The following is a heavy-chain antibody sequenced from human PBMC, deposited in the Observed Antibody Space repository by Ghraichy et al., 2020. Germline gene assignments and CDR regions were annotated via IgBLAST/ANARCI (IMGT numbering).Heavy chain of an antibody. V-gene: IGHV7-4-1*02. CDR2: INTNTGNP. J-gene: IGHJ5*02. D-gene: IGHD3-9*01. CDR3: AVAGLRYFDWVGPQQNNNWFDP. Sequence: ASVKVSCKASGYTFTSYAMNWVRQAPGQGLEWMGWINTNTGNPTYAQGFTGRFVFSLDTSVSTAYLQISSLKAEDTAVYYCAVAGLRYFDWVGPQQNNNWFDPWGQGTLVTVSS. CDR1: GYTFTSYA.